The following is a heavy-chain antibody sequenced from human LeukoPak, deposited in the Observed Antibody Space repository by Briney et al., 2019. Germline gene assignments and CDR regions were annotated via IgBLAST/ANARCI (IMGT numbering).Heavy chain of an antibody. J-gene: IGHJ4*02. CDR1: GFTFSSYG. D-gene: IGHD3-10*01. CDR2: IWYDGSNK. V-gene: IGHV3-33*01. CDR3: ARDYYGSGSPPYFDY. Sequence: PGGSLRLSCAASGFTFSSYGMHWVRQAPGKGLEWVAVIWYDGSNKYYADSVKGRFTISRDNSKNTLYLQMNSLRAEDTAVYYCARDYYGSGSPPYFDYRGQGTLVTVSS.